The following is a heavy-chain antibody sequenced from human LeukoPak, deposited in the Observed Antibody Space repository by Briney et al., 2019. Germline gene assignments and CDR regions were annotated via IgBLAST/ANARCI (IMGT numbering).Heavy chain of an antibody. CDR1: GFTFSDYY. V-gene: IGHV3-11*06. D-gene: IGHD3-10*01. Sequence: PGGSLRLSCAASGFTFSDYYMSWIRQAPGKGLEWVSYISSSSSYTNYADSVKGRFTISRDNSKNTLYLQMNSLRAEDTAVYYCANENYYGSGGYVDNWGQGTLVTVSS. CDR3: ANENYYGSGGYVDN. J-gene: IGHJ4*02. CDR2: ISSSSSYT.